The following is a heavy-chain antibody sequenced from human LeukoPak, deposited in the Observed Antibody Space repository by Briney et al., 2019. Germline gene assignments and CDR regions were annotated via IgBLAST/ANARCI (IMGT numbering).Heavy chain of an antibody. CDR1: GGSITSSSYY. D-gene: IGHD3-9*01. J-gene: IGHJ5*02. Sequence: SETLSLTCTVSGGSITSSSYYWGWIRPPPGKGLEGIGSVYYSGSTYYNTSLKSRVTTSVDTSKNQFSLKLSSVTAAATVVYYCARHIQRALRVFRLVWIDPGGQRTLVTVST. CDR2: VYYSGST. CDR3: ARHIQRALRVFRLVWIDP. V-gene: IGHV4-39*01.